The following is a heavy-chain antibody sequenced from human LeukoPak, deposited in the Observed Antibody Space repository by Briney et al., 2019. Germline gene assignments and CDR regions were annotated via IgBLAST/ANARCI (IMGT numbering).Heavy chain of an antibody. CDR3: ARRPDYGDYWYFDL. V-gene: IGHV4-4*07. J-gene: IGHJ2*01. CDR2: IYTSGST. CDR1: GGPISSYY. Sequence: PSETLSLTCTVSGGPISSYYWSWIRQPAGKGLEWIGRIYTSGSTNYNPSLKSRVTMSVDTSKNQFSLKLSSVTAADTAVYYCARRPDYGDYWYFDLWGRGTLVTVSS. D-gene: IGHD4-17*01.